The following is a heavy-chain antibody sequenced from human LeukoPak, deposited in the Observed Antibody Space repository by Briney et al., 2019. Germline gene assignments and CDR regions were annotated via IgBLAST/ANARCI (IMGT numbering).Heavy chain of an antibody. Sequence: SETLSLTCTVSGGSISSSSYYWGWIRQPPGKGLEWIGSIYYSGSTYYNPSLKSRVTISVDTSKNQFSLKLSSVTAADTAVYYCARDPRIAAPLIDYWGQGTLVTVSS. CDR3: ARDPRIAAPLIDY. D-gene: IGHD6-6*01. CDR1: GGSISSSSYY. CDR2: IYYSGST. J-gene: IGHJ4*02. V-gene: IGHV4-39*07.